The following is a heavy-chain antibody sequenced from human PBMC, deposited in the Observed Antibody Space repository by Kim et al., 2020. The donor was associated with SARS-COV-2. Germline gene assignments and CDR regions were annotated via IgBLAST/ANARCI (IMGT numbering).Heavy chain of an antibody. Sequence: GSTTYNPSLKSRVTISVDTSKNQFSLKLSSVTAADTAVYHCAREGGGFDYWGQGTLVTVSS. J-gene: IGHJ4*02. CDR2: GST. CDR3: AREGGGFDY. D-gene: IGHD1-26*01. V-gene: IGHV4-34*01.